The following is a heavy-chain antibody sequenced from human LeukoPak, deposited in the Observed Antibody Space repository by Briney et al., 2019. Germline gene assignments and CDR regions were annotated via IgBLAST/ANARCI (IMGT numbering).Heavy chain of an antibody. V-gene: IGHV3-73*01. CDR3: VRGAASGSYYGLGV. Sequence: PPGGSLRLSCAASGLTFSDSTMHWVRQASGKGLEWVGRIRNKANNYATAYATSVKGRFTLSRDDSKNTAYLQMNSLKTEDTALYYCVRGAASGSYYGLGVWGQGATVTVSS. CDR1: GLTFSDST. D-gene: IGHD1-26*01. J-gene: IGHJ6*02. CDR2: IRNKANNYAT.